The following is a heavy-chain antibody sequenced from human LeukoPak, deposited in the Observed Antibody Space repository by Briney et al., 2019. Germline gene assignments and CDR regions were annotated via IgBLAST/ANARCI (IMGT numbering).Heavy chain of an antibody. D-gene: IGHD6-13*01. V-gene: IGHV4-59*01. CDR2: IYYSGST. Sequence: SETLSLTCTVSGGSISSYYWSWIRQPPGKGLEWLGYIYYSGSTNYNPSLKSRVTISVDTSKNQFSLKLSSVTAADTAVYYCARDPAAAGTIPNYYFDYWGQGTLVTVSS. CDR1: GGSISSYY. CDR3: ARDPAAAGTIPNYYFDY. J-gene: IGHJ4*02.